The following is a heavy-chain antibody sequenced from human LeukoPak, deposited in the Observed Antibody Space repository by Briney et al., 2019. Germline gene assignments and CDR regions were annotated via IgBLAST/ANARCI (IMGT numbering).Heavy chain of an antibody. D-gene: IGHD3-22*01. CDR3: ARGSDYHDSSGYYRTDY. J-gene: IGHJ4*02. V-gene: IGHV1-46*01. Sequence: ASVKVSCKASGYTFTSYYMHWVRQAPGQGLEWMGIINPSGGSTSYAQKFQGRVTMTRDMSTSTVYMELSSLRSEDTAVYYCARGSDYHDSSGYYRTDYWGQGTLVTVSS. CDR2: INPSGGST. CDR1: GYTFTSYY.